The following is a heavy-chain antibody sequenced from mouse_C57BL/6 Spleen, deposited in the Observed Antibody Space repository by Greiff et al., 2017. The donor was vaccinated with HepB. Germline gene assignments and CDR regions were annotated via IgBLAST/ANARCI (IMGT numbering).Heavy chain of an antibody. Sequence: EVQLQQSGAELVRPGASVKLSCTASGFNIKDDYMHWVKQRPEQGLEWIGWIDPENGDTEYASKFQGKATITADTSSNTAYLQLSSLTSEDTAGYYCTAVGLRRENARDYWGQGPSVTVSS. CDR1: GFNIKDDY. V-gene: IGHV14-4*01. CDR3: TAVGLRRENARDY. D-gene: IGHD2-2*01. CDR2: IDPENGDT. J-gene: IGHJ4*01.